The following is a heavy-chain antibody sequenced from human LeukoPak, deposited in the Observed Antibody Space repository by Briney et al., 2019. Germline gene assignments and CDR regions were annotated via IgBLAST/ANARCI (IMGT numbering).Heavy chain of an antibody. Sequence: SQTLSLTCTVSGGSISSGSYYWSWIRQPAGKGLEWIGRIYTSGSTNYNPSLKSRVTISVDTSKNQFSLKLSSVTAADTAVYYCARSSSSGIVIDYWGQGTLVTVSS. CDR2: IYTSGST. D-gene: IGHD6-6*01. V-gene: IGHV4-61*02. CDR1: GGSISSGSYY. CDR3: ARSSSSGIVIDY. J-gene: IGHJ4*02.